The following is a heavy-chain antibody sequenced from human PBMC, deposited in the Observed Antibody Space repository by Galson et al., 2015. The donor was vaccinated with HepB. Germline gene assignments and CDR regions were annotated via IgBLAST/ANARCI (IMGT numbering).Heavy chain of an antibody. Sequence: CAISGDSVSSNSGSWNWIRQSPSRGLEWLGRTYYRSKWYNDYAVSVKSRITINPDTSQNQFSLQLNSVTPEDTAVYYCARQASRVYYFDYWGQGTLATVPS. V-gene: IGHV6-1*01. D-gene: IGHD2-8*01. J-gene: IGHJ4*02. CDR3: ARQASRVYYFDY. CDR2: TYYRSKWYN. CDR1: GDSVSSNSGS.